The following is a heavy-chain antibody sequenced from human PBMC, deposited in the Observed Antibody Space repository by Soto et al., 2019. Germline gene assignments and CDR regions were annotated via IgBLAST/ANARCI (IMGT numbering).Heavy chain of an antibody. V-gene: IGHV3-23*01. Sequence: EVQLLESGGGLVQPGGSLRLSCVASGFPFSTYYMDWVRQAPGKGLEWVAVISGSEDNIHYADSVKGRFTISRDNSMNTLYLQRNSLRADDTAIYYCAKDLHWFAMDVWGQGTTVTVSS. D-gene: IGHD3-10*01. CDR3: AKDLHWFAMDV. J-gene: IGHJ6*02. CDR1: GFPFSTYY. CDR2: ISGSEDNI.